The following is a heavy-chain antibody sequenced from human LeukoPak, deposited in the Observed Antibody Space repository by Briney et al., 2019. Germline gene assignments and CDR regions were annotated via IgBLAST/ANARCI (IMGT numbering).Heavy chain of an antibody. V-gene: IGHV3-30*02. J-gene: IGHJ4*02. Sequence: GGSLRLSCAASGFTFSSYGMHWVRQAPGKGLEWVTFIRYDGSNKYYADSVMGRFTISRDNSKNTLYLQMNSLRAEDTAMYYCAKETIGYCSSTSCYTGFDDWGQGTLVTVSS. D-gene: IGHD2-2*02. CDR1: GFTFSSYG. CDR2: IRYDGSNK. CDR3: AKETIGYCSSTSCYTGFDD.